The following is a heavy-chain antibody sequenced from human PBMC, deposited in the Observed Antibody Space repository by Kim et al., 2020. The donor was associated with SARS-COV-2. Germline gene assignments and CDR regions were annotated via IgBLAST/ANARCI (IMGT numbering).Heavy chain of an antibody. CDR3: AREGGIAAAGYFWFDP. V-gene: IGHV1-18*01. CDR1: GYTFTSYG. J-gene: IGHJ5*02. Sequence: ASVKVSCKASGYTFTSYGISWVRQAPGQGLEWMGWISAYNGNTNYAQKLQGRVTMTSDTSTSTAYMELRSLRSDDTAVYYCAREGGIAAAGYFWFDPWGQGTLVTVSS. D-gene: IGHD6-13*01. CDR2: ISAYNGNT.